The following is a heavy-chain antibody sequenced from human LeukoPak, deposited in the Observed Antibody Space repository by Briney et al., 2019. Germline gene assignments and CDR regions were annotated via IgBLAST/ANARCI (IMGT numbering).Heavy chain of an antibody. V-gene: IGHV1-69*13. CDR2: ITPIFGTA. J-gene: IGHJ4*02. D-gene: IGHD4-23*01. Sequence: SVNVSCKASGGTFRINAISWVRQAPGQGLEWMGGITPIFGTANYAQKFQGRVTITAVESMSTAYMELSSLRSEDTAVYYCARGWLAESTVVTPYNYWGQGTLVTVSS. CDR1: GGTFRINA. CDR3: ARGWLAESTVVTPYNY.